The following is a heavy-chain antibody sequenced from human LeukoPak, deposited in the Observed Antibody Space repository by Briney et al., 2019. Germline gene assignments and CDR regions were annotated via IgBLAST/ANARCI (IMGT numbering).Heavy chain of an antibody. J-gene: IGHJ4*02. CDR3: ARGNILCSGGSCSTNIDY. V-gene: IGHV4-4*07. D-gene: IGHD2-15*01. CDR2: IYTSGST. CDR1: GGSISSYY. Sequence: SETLSLTCTVSGGSISSYYWSWIRQPAGKGLEWIGRIYTSGSTNYNPSLKSRVTMSVDTSKNQFSLKLSSVTAADTAVYYCARGNILCSGGSCSTNIDYWGQGTLVTVSS.